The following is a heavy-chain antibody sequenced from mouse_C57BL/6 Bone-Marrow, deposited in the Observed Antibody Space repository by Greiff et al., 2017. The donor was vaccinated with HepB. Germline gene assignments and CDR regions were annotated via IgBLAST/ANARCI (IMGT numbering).Heavy chain of an antibody. V-gene: IGHV5-17*02. Sequence: EVHLVESGGGLVQPGGSRKLSCAASGFTFSSFGLHWVRQAPDKGLEWVAYISSASSSIYYADTVKGRFTISRDKPKNTLNLQMTSLRSEDTAMYYCSRSDIGSSQSFDYWGQGTTLTVSS. D-gene: IGHD1-1*01. J-gene: IGHJ2*01. CDR2: ISSASSSI. CDR1: GFTFSSFG. CDR3: SRSDIGSSQSFDY.